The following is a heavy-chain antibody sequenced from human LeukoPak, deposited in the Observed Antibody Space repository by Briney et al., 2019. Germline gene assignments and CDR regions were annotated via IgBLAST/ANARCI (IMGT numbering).Heavy chain of an antibody. J-gene: IGHJ5*02. V-gene: IGHV4-39*01. D-gene: IGHD4-17*01. CDR2: IYYSGGT. CDR3: ARRYGVTSWFDP. CDR1: GGSISSSSYY. Sequence: PSETLSLTCTVSGGSISSSSYYWGWIRQPPGKGLEWIGSIYYSGGTYYNPSLKSRVTISVDTSKNQFSLKLSSVTAADTAVYYCARRYGVTSWFDPWGQGTLVTVSS.